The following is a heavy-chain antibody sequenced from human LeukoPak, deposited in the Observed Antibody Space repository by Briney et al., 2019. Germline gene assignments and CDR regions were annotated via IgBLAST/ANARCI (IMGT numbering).Heavy chain of an antibody. CDR3: ARDADYGDYNWFDP. CDR1: GGSISSYY. D-gene: IGHD4-17*01. Sequence: SETLSLTCTVSGGSISSYYWSWIRQPAGKGLEWIGRIYTSGSTNYNPSLKSRVTISVDTSKNQFSLKLSSVTVADTAVYYCARDADYGDYNWFDPWGQGTLVTVSS. J-gene: IGHJ5*02. CDR2: IYTSGST. V-gene: IGHV4-4*07.